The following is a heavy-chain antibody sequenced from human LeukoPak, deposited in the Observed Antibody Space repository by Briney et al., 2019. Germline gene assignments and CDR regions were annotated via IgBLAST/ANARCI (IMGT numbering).Heavy chain of an antibody. D-gene: IGHD1-26*01. V-gene: IGHV1-18*01. CDR1: GYTFTSYG. Sequence: ASVKVSCKASGYTFTSYGISWVRQAPGQGLEWMGWISAYNGNTNYAQKLQGRVTMTTDTSTSTAYMELSSLRSEDTAVYYCATARGSYYYYYYYGMDVWGQGTTVTVSS. J-gene: IGHJ6*02. CDR2: ISAYNGNT. CDR3: ATARGSYYYYYYYGMDV.